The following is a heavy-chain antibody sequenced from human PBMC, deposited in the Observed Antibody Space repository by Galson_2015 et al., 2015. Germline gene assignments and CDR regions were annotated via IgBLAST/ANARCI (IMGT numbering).Heavy chain of an antibody. J-gene: IGHJ4*02. CDR1: GFTFSSYW. D-gene: IGHD3-16*01. CDR3: ARDRGGKGRWYSDY. Sequence: SLRLSCAASGFTFSSYWMSWVRQAPGKGLEWVANIKQDGSEKYYVDSVKGRFTISRDNAKNSLYLQMNSLRAEDTAVYYCARDRGGKGRWYSDYWGQGTLVTVSS. CDR2: IKQDGSEK. V-gene: IGHV3-7*01.